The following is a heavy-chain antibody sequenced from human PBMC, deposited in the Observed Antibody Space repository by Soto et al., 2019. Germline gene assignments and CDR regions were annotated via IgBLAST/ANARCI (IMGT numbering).Heavy chain of an antibody. CDR2: ILHTGHT. CDR1: GDSFSSSNW. V-gene: IGHV4-4*02. J-gene: IGHJ4*02. CDR3: GGSPRRVDGKWYVDY. D-gene: IGHD2-15*01. Sequence: QVQLQQSGPGLVKPSGTLSLSCGVSGDSFSSSNWWTWIRQPPGKGLEWIEDILHTGHTVLSPSLRSQITISIDTLKKKISPKMTSVTAADTAVYYCGGSPRRVDGKWYVDYWGPGALVIVAS.